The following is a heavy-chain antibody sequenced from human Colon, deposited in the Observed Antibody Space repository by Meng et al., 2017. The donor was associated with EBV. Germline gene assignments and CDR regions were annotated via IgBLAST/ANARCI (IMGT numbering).Heavy chain of an antibody. D-gene: IGHD3-10*01. CDR2: IHSSGST. CDR1: GCSISSGGYY. J-gene: IGHJ5*02. CDR3: ARASYGSGSPLGESWFDP. V-gene: IGHV4-31*03. Sequence: HVQLQEPGPGLVNPSQTRSLTCTVSGCSISSGGYYWSWIRQHPGKGLEWIGYIHSSGSTYYNPSLRSRLTISVDTSKNQFSLKLSSVTAADTAVYYCARASYGSGSPLGESWFDPWGQGTLVTVSS.